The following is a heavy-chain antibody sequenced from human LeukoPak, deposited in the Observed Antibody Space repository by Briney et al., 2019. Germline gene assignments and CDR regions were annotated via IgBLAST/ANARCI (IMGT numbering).Heavy chain of an antibody. V-gene: IGHV1-2*02. CDR2: INPNSGGT. CDR1: GYTFTSYG. Sequence: GASVKVSCKASGYTFTSYGISWVRQAPGQGLEWMGWINPNSGGTNYAQKFQGRVTMTRDTSISTAYMELSRLRSDDTAVYYCARAADYYDSRSDYWGQGTLVTVSS. J-gene: IGHJ4*02. CDR3: ARAADYYDSRSDY. D-gene: IGHD3-22*01.